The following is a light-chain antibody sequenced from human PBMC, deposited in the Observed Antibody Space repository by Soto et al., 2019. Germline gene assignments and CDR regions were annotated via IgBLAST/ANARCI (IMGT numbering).Light chain of an antibody. Sequence: EIVMTQSPATLSVSPGERATLSCRASQSVRGNLAWYQQKPGQAPRLLIYGASTRATGIPDRFSGSGSGTDFTLTVTRLEPEDFAVYYCQHYGGSMYSFGQGTKLEIK. V-gene: IGKV3-20*01. CDR2: GAS. CDR1: QSVRGN. J-gene: IGKJ2*03. CDR3: QHYGGSMYS.